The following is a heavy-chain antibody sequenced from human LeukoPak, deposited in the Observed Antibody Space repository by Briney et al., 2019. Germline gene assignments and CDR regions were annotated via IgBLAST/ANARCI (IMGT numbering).Heavy chain of an antibody. J-gene: IGHJ4*02. D-gene: IGHD1-26*01. CDR2: INPNSGGT. Sequence: ASVKVSCKASGYTFTGYYMHGVRQAPGQGPEWMGWINPNSGGTNYAQKLQGRVTMTRDTSISTAYMELRSLRSDDTAVYYCARGGKGGATQVDYWGQGTLVTVSS. CDR1: GYTFTGYY. V-gene: IGHV1-2*02. CDR3: ARGGKGGATQVDY.